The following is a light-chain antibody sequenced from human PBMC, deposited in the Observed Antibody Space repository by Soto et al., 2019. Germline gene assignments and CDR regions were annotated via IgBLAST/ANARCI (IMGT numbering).Light chain of an antibody. V-gene: IGLV2-8*01. J-gene: IGLJ3*02. CDR3: NSYAGSNNWV. CDR1: SSDVGGYNY. Sequence: QSVLTQPPSASGSPGQSATISCTGTSSDVGGYNYVSWYQQHPGKAPKLMIYEVSKRPSGVPDRFSGSKSGNTASLTVSGLQAEDEADYYCNSYAGSNNWVFGGGTKVTVL. CDR2: EVS.